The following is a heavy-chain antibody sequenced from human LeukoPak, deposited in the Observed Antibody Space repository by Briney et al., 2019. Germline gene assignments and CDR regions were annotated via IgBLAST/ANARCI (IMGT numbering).Heavy chain of an antibody. CDR2: IKQDGSEK. CDR3: ARVNPYYYDSGGYQNWFDP. J-gene: IGHJ5*02. D-gene: IGHD3-22*01. CDR1: GFTFSGYW. Sequence: GGSLRLSCAASGFTFSGYWMSWVRQAPGKGLEWVANIKQDGSEKYYMDSVKGRFTISRDNAKNSLYLQMNSLRAEDTAVYYCARVNPYYYDSGGYQNWFDPWGQGTLVTVSS. V-gene: IGHV3-7*04.